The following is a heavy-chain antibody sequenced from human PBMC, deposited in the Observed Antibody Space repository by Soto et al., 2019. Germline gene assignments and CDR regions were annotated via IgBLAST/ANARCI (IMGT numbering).Heavy chain of an antibody. CDR3: TRDREYDFWSGYDPGWDRGADAFDI. CDR2: IRSKAYGGTT. D-gene: IGHD3-3*01. Sequence: GGSLRLSCTASGFTFGDYAMSWFRQAPGKGLEWVGFIRSKAYGGTTEYAASVKGRFTISRDDSKSIAYLQMNSLKTEDTAVYYCTRDREYDFWSGYDPGWDRGADAFDIWGQGTMVTVSS. CDR1: GFTFGDYA. J-gene: IGHJ3*02. V-gene: IGHV3-49*03.